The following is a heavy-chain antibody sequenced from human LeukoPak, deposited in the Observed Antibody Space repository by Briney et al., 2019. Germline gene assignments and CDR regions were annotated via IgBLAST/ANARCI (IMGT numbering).Heavy chain of an antibody. J-gene: IGHJ6*02. Sequence: SETLSLTCTVSGGSISSSSYYWGWIRQPPGKGLEWIGSIYYSGSTYYNPSLKCRVTISVDTSKNQFSLKLSSVTAADTAVYYCARHVIVGYYYGMDVWGQGTTVTVSS. D-gene: IGHD2/OR15-2a*01. V-gene: IGHV4-39*01. CDR1: GGSISSSSYY. CDR3: ARHVIVGYYYGMDV. CDR2: IYYSGST.